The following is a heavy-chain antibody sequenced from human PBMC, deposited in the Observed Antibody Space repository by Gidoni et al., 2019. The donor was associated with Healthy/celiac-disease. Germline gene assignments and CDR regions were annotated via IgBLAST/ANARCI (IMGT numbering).Heavy chain of an antibody. D-gene: IGHD2-21*02. CDR1: GYTFTSYD. J-gene: IGHJ4*02. Sequence: QVQLVQSGAEVKKPGASVKVSCKASGYTFTSYDINWVRQATGQGLEWMGWMNPNSGNTGYAQKFQGRVTMTRNTSISTAYMELSSLRSEDTAVYYCARGMRVTTRRPLYYFDYWGQGTLVTVSS. CDR2: MNPNSGNT. V-gene: IGHV1-8*01. CDR3: ARGMRVTTRRPLYYFDY.